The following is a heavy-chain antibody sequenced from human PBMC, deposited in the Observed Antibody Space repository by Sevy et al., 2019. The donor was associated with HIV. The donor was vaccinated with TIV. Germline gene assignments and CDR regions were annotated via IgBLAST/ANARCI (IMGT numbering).Heavy chain of an antibody. J-gene: IGHJ4*02. CDR1: GYTFTSYG. Sequence: ASVKVSCKASGYTFTSYGISWVRQAPGQGLEWMGWISAYNGNTNYAQKLQGRVTMTTDTSTSTAYMELRSLRYDDTAVYYCAGDRYSSSWYHETPPAPLDYWGQGTLVTVSS. CDR3: AGDRYSSSWYHETPPAPLDY. D-gene: IGHD6-13*01. V-gene: IGHV1-18*01. CDR2: ISAYNGNT.